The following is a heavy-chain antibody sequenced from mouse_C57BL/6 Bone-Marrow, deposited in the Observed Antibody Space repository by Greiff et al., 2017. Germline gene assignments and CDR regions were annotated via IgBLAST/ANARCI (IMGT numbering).Heavy chain of an antibody. CDR3: AREEPYYGSGMDY. D-gene: IGHD1-1*01. CDR2: IYPGSGST. J-gene: IGHJ4*01. Sequence: QVQLKQPGAELVKPGASVKMSCKASGYTFTSYWITWVKQRPGQGLEWIGDIYPGSGSTNYNEKFKSKATLTVDTSSSTAYMQLSSLTSEDSAVYYCAREEPYYGSGMDYWGQGTSVTVSS. V-gene: IGHV1-55*01. CDR1: GYTFTSYW.